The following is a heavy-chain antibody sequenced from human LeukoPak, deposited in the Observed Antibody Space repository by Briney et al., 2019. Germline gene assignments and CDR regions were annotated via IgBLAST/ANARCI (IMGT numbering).Heavy chain of an antibody. Sequence: ETLSLTCTVSGGSISSYYWSWIRQPPGKGLEWVSAISGSGGSTYYADSVKGRFTISRDNSKNTLYLQMNSLRVEDTAVYYCAKRGNTISFFDPWGQGTLVTVSS. V-gene: IGHV3-23*01. CDR1: GGSISSYY. CDR3: AKRGNTISFFDP. CDR2: ISGSGGST. J-gene: IGHJ5*02. D-gene: IGHD5-24*01.